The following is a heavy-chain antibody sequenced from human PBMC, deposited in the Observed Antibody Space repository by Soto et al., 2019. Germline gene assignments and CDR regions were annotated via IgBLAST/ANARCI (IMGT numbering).Heavy chain of an antibody. V-gene: IGHV1-18*04. CDR1: GYTLTSYG. CDR2: ISAYNGNT. CDR3: ARETYYDFWSGYRWLDP. J-gene: IGHJ5*02. Sequence: QVQLVQSGAEVKKPGASVKVSCKASGYTLTSYGISWVRQAPGQGLEWMGWISAYNGNTNYAQKLQGRVTMTTDTSTSTAYMELRSLRSDDTAVYYCARETYYDFWSGYRWLDPWGQGTLVTVSS. D-gene: IGHD3-3*01.